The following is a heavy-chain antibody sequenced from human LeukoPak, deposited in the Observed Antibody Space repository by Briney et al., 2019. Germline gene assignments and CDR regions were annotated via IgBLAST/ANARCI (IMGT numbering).Heavy chain of an antibody. V-gene: IGHV3-66*01. J-gene: IGHJ4*02. CDR1: GFTVSSNY. Sequence: GGSLRLSCAASGFTVSSNYMSWVRQAPGKGLEWVSVIYGGGSTYYADSVKGRFTISRDNSKNTLYLQMNSLRAEDTAVYYCERTVRTPPYYFDYWGQGTLVTVSS. CDR2: IYGGGST. D-gene: IGHD4-17*01. CDR3: ERTVRTPPYYFDY.